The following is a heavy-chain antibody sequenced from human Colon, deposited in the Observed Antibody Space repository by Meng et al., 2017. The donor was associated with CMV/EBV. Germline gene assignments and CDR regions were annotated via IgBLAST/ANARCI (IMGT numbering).Heavy chain of an antibody. Sequence: ESLKISWAASGVTFSNAWMSWVRQAPGKGLEWIGNAYYRGSTYYNPALKSRAAITLDTSKDQFSLKLNSVTAADTAVYYCARGVHGRYCPGTTCYPVDDWGQGTLVTVSS. CDR3: ARGVHGRYCPGTTCYPVDD. J-gene: IGHJ4*02. CDR2: AYYRGST. D-gene: IGHD2-2*01. V-gene: IGHV4-59*12. CDR1: GVTFSNAW.